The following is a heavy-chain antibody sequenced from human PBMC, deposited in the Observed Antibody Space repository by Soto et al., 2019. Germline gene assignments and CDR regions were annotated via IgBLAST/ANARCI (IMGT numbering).Heavy chain of an antibody. V-gene: IGHV4-39*01. CDR3: DPAYYYYGMDA. Sequence: AETLSLTCTVFGGPISSSIYYGGWIRHPPGKGLEWIGSIYSIGSAYDTPSLKSRVTISVYTSKNQFSLKLSSVTAADTAVYYCDPAYYYYGMDAWREWT. CDR1: GGPISSSIYY. CDR2: IYSIGSA. J-gene: IGHJ6*02.